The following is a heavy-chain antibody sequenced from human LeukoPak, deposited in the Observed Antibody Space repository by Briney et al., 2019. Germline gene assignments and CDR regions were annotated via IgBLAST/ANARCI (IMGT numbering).Heavy chain of an antibody. CDR3: ARAWYYYDSSGYRD. CDR1: GFTVSSNY. CDR2: IYSGGST. D-gene: IGHD3-22*01. V-gene: IGHV3-53*01. J-gene: IGHJ4*02. Sequence: GGSLRLSCAASGFTVSSNYMSWVRQAPGKGLEWVSVIYSGGSTYYADSAKGRFTISRDNSKNTLYLQMNSLRAEDTAVYYCARAWYYYDSSGYRDWGQGTLVTVSS.